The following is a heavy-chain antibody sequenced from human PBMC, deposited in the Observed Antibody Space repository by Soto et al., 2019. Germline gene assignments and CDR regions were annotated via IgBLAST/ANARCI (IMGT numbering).Heavy chain of an antibody. CDR3: ARENRVVPAAAFDY. D-gene: IGHD2-2*01. CDR1: GFTFSSYA. Sequence: PGGSLRLSCAASGFTFSSYAMHWVRQAPGKGLEWGAVISYDGSNKYYADSVKGRFTISRDNSKNTLYLQMNSLRAEDTAVYYWARENRVVPAAAFDYWGQGTLVTVSS. V-gene: IGHV3-30-3*01. J-gene: IGHJ4*02. CDR2: ISYDGSNK.